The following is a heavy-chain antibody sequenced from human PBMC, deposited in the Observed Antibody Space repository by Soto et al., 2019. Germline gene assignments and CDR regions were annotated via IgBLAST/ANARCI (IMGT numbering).Heavy chain of an antibody. V-gene: IGHV4-31*03. CDR3: AREEGGAAPYYYYGMDV. D-gene: IGHD1-26*01. CDR1: GGSISSGGYY. Sequence: QVQLQESGPGLVKPSQTLSLTCTVSGGSISSGGYYWSWIRQHPGKGLEWIGYIYYSGSTYYNPSLKSRVNISVHTSKNQFSLKLRSVTAADTAVYYCAREEGGAAPYYYYGMDVWGQGTTVTVSS. J-gene: IGHJ6*02. CDR2: IYYSGST.